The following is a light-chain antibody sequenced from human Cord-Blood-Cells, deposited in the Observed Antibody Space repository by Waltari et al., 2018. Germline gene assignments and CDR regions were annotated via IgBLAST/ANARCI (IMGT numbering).Light chain of an antibody. V-gene: IGKV1-39*01. J-gene: IGKJ4*01. CDR1: LSIISY. CDR2: AAS. CDR3: QQSYSTPLT. Sequence: DIQMTQSTSSLFASVGDIVTITCRASLSIISYLNWYQQKPGKAPKRLIYAASSLQSVVPSRFSGSGSGTDFTLTISSLQPEAFATYYCQQSYSTPLTFGGGTKVEIK.